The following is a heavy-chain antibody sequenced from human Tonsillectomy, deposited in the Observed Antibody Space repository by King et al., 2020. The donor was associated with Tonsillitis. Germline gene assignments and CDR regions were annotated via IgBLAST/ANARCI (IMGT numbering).Heavy chain of an antibody. D-gene: IGHD1-7*01. CDR2: IYYSGST. Sequence: QLQESGPGLVKPSQTLSLTCTVSGGSIGSGGYYWSWIRQHPGQGLEWIGYIYYSGSTYYNPSLKSRVMISVDTSKNQFSLKLSSVTAADTAVYYCASNNWNYFSYFDYWGQGTLVTVSS. V-gene: IGHV4-31*03. J-gene: IGHJ4*02. CDR3: ASNNWNYFSYFDY. CDR1: GGSIGSGGYY.